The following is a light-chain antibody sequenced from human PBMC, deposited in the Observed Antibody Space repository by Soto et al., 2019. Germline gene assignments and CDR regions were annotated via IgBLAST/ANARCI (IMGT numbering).Light chain of an antibody. Sequence: DIQMTQSPSSLSASVGDRVTITCRASQSISSGLAWYQQKPGKAPKLLIYKASSLESGVPSRLSGSGSGTEFTLTISSLQPDDFATYYCQQYNSDSYTFGQGTKLEIK. CDR1: QSISSG. CDR3: QQYNSDSYT. V-gene: IGKV1-5*03. J-gene: IGKJ2*01. CDR2: KAS.